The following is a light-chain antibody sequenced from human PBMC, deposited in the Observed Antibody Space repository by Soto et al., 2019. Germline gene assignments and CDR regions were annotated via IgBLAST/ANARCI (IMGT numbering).Light chain of an antibody. CDR3: SSSTSSSTYV. V-gene: IGLV2-14*01. CDR2: DVS. J-gene: IGLJ1*01. CDR1: SSDVGGYNY. Sequence: QSALTQPASVSGSPGQSITISCTGTSSDVGGYNYVSWYQQHPGKAPKLMIYDVSNRPSGASNRFSGSKSGNTASLTISGLQAEYEADYYCSSSTSSSTYVFGTGTKLTVL.